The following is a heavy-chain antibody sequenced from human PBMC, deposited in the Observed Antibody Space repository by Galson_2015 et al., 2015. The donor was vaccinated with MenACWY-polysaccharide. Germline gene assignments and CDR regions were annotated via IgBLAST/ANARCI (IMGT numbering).Heavy chain of an antibody. Sequence: SVKVSCKASGYSFTSYDINWERQATGQGLEWMGWMNHKTGDAGFAQKFQGRVTMTRDTSISTSYMELSSLTSEDTAVYYCARVGYSNDFDYSGQGTLVTVSS. D-gene: IGHD5-18*01. V-gene: IGHV1-8*01. CDR1: GYSFTSYD. CDR2: MNHKTGDA. CDR3: ARVGYSNDFDY. J-gene: IGHJ4*02.